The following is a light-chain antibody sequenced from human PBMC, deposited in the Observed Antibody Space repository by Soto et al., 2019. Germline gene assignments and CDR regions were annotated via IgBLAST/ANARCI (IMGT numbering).Light chain of an antibody. Sequence: QSALTQPASVSGSLGQSITISCTGTRTDIGGYNYVSWYQQYPGKAPKLVICEVTSRPSGISDRFSGSKSGNTGSLTISGLQAEDEDDYFCTSYTDSKAYILFRVGTKLNVL. CDR1: RTDIGGYNY. V-gene: IGLV2-14*01. J-gene: IGLJ2*01. CDR3: TSYTDSKAYIL. CDR2: EVT.